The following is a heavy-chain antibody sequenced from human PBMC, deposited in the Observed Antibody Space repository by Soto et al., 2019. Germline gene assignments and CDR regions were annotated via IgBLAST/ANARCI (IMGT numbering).Heavy chain of an antibody. CDR1: GFTFDDYA. V-gene: IGHV3-9*01. Sequence: GGSLRLSCAASGFTFDDYAMHWVRQAPGKGLEWVSGISWNSGSIGYADSVKGRFTISRDNAKNSLYLQMNSLRAEDTALYYCAKDISGHYYDSSGYFRYWGQGTLVTVSS. CDR3: AKDISGHYYDSSGYFRY. J-gene: IGHJ4*02. D-gene: IGHD3-22*01. CDR2: ISWNSGSI.